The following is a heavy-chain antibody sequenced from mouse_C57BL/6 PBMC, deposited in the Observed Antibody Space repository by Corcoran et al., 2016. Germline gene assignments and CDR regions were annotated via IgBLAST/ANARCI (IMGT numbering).Heavy chain of an antibody. CDR1: GYTFTDYY. Sequence: EVQLQQSGPVLVKPGASVKMSCKASGYTFTDYYMNWVKQSHGKSLEWIGVINPYNGGTSYNQKFKGKATLTVDKSSSTAYMELNSLTSEDSAVYYCARRGTTVVARPMDYWGQGTSVTVSS. CDR3: ARRGTTVVARPMDY. J-gene: IGHJ4*01. V-gene: IGHV1-19*01. CDR2: INPYNGGT. D-gene: IGHD1-1*01.